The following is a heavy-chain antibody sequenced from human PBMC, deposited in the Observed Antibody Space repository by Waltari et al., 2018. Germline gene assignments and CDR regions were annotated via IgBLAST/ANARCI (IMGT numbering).Heavy chain of an antibody. D-gene: IGHD5-18*01. CDR2: ISGDGAGT. CDR3: ARASISRDTGNTFDS. CDR1: AFTFSPFW. J-gene: IGHJ4*02. Sequence: EVHLVESGGGLVRPGGFMSLSCAASAFTFSPFWMTWVRHAPGKGPQWVARISGDGAGTHYADSVRGRFTISRDNANNMVYLQMNSLSDDDTATYFCARASISRDTGNTFDSWGQGNLVTVSS. V-gene: IGHV3-74*01.